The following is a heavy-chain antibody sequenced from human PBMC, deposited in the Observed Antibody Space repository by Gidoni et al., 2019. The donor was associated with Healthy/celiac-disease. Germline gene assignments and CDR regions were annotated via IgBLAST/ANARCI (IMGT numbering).Heavy chain of an antibody. J-gene: IGHJ5*02. V-gene: IGHV4-39*07. Sequence: QLQLQESGPGLVQPSETLSLTCTVSGVSISSRSYYWGWIRQPPGKGLEWIGSIYYSGSTYYNPSLKSRVTISVDTSKNQFSLKLSSVTAADTAVYYCASGTMVRGFMGINWFDPWGQGTLVTVSS. CDR2: IYYSGST. CDR3: ASGTMVRGFMGINWFDP. D-gene: IGHD3-10*01. CDR1: GVSISSRSYY.